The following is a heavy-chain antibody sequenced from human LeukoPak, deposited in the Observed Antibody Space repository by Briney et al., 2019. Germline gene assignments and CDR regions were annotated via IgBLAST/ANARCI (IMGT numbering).Heavy chain of an antibody. Sequence: PGGSLRLSCAASGFTFDSYGMHWVRQAPGKGLEWVAAISHDGSTIYYADSVEGRFTISRDNSDNTLFLQMNSLRAEDTAIYYCARGGGSYSYFDYWGQGILVPVSS. V-gene: IGHV3-30*03. CDR2: ISHDGSTI. CDR1: GFTFDSYG. CDR3: ARGGGSYSYFDY. D-gene: IGHD1-26*01. J-gene: IGHJ4*02.